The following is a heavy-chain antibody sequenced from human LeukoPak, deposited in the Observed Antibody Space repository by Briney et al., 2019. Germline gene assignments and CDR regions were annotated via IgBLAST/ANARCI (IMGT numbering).Heavy chain of an antibody. V-gene: IGHV2-5*02. J-gene: IGHJ5*02. CDR1: GFSLSTSGVC. CDR2: IYWDDDK. Sequence: SGPTLVNPTQTLTLTCTFSGFSLSTSGVCVGWIRQPPGKALEWLALIYWDDDKRYSPSLKSRLTITKDTSKNQVVLTMTNMDPVDTATYYCAHIYEAAADDWFDPWGQGTLVTVSS. CDR3: AHIYEAAADDWFDP. D-gene: IGHD6-13*01.